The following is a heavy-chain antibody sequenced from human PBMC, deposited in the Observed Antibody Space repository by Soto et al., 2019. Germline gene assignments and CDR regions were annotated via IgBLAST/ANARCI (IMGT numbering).Heavy chain of an antibody. J-gene: IGHJ5*02. CDR2: SYYSGST. CDR1: GDSISSSHDS. CDR3: ARGSDGYNSGSFYNGGWFGP. Sequence: SETLSLTCTVSGDSISSSHDSWGWIRQPPGKGLEWIGSSYYSGSTYYNPSLKSRVTISVDTSKNQISLKLTSVTAADTAVYFCARGSDGYNSGSFYNGGWFGPWGQGTLVTVYS. D-gene: IGHD3-10*01. V-gene: IGHV4-39*01.